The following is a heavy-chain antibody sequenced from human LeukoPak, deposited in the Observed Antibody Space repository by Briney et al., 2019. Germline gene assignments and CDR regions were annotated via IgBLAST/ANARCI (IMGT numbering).Heavy chain of an antibody. J-gene: IGHJ4*02. D-gene: IGHD2-8*01. V-gene: IGHV3-23*01. CDR1: GFTFSSSA. Sequence: PGGSLRLSCAASGFTFSSSAMSWVRQAPGKGLEWVSGISGSGGTTHYADSVKGRFTISRDNSKNTLYLQVNSLRAEDTAVYYCARALIGYYFDYWGQGTLVTVSS. CDR3: ARALIGYYFDY. CDR2: ISGSGGTT.